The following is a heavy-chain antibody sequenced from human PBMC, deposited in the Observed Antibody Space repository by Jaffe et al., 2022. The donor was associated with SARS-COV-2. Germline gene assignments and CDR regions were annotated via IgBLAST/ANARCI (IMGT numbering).Heavy chain of an antibody. J-gene: IGHJ5*02. CDR2: INHSAIT. CDR3: ARAPPGSDYLWGSYRTNWFDT. CDR1: GGSFNGYY. D-gene: IGHD3-16*02. V-gene: IGHV4-34*01. Sequence: QVHLQQWGAGLLKPSETLSLTCAVYGGSFNGYYWTWIRQPPGKGLEWIGEINHSAITDYNPSLKSRVSVSVDTSKNQFSLRLTSVTAADTAIYYCARAPPGSDYLWGSYRTNWFDTWGQGTLVTVSS.